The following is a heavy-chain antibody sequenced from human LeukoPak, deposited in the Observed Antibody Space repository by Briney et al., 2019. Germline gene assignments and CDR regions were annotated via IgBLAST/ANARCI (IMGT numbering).Heavy chain of an antibody. D-gene: IGHD5-24*01. J-gene: IGHJ4*02. Sequence: GGSLRLSCAASAFIVSSNYMSWVRQAPGKGLEWVSVIYSGGSTYYADSVKGRFTISRDNSKNTLYLQMNSLRAEDTAVYYCAGEMATISGWAAQRMNYCGQGTLVTVSS. CDR2: IYSGGST. V-gene: IGHV3-53*01. CDR3: AGEMATISGWAAQRMNY. CDR1: AFIVSSNY.